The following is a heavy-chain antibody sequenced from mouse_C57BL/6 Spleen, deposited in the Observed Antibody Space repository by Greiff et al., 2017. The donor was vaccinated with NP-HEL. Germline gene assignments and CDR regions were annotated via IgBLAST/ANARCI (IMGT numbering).Heavy chain of an antibody. CDR2: IDPSDSET. CDR3: ARSYGSGYPHWYFDV. V-gene: IGHV1-52*01. J-gene: IGHJ1*03. D-gene: IGHD1-1*01. Sequence: QVQLQQPGAELVRPGSSVKLSCKASGYTFTSYWMHWVKQRPIQGLEWIGNIDPSDSETHYNQKFKDKATLTVDTSSSTAYMQLSSLTSEDSAVYYCARSYGSGYPHWYFDVWGTGTTVTVSS. CDR1: GYTFTSYW.